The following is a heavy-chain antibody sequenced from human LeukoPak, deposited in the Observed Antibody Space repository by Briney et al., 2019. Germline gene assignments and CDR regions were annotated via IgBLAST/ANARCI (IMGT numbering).Heavy chain of an antibody. CDR3: ARVAPYSSSWYGGSNYYYMDV. CDR1: GFIFSSYE. CDR2: ISSSGSTI. D-gene: IGHD6-13*01. Sequence: GGSLRLSCAASGFIFSSYEMNWVRQAPGKGLEGVSYISSSGSTIYYADSVKGRFTISRDNAKNSLYLQMNSLRAEDTAVYYCARVAPYSSSWYGGSNYYYMDVWGKGTMVTVSS. J-gene: IGHJ6*03. V-gene: IGHV3-48*03.